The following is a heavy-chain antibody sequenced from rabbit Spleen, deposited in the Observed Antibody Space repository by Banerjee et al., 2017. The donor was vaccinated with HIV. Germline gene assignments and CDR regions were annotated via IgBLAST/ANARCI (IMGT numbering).Heavy chain of an antibody. V-gene: IGHV1S45*01. D-gene: IGHD1-1*01. CDR2: INVVTGKS. CDR1: GVSLNDKDV. J-gene: IGHJ6*01. Sequence: QQQLVESGGGLVKPEGSLRLTCKASGVSLNDKDVMCWVRQAPGKGLEWIACINVVTGKSVYARWATGRFTMSRTSSTTVTLQMTSLTAADTATYFCARDLVGVIGWNFGLWGQGTLVTVS. CDR3: ARDLVGVIGWNFGL.